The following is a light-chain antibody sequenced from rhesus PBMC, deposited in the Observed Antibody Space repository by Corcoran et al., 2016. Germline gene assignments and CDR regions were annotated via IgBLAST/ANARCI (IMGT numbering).Light chain of an antibody. Sequence: DIQMTQSPSSLSASVGDTVTITCRASQGISRYLNWFQQKPGKAPKLLIYAASSLESGVTSRFSGSGSGTEFTLTISSLQPEDFAAYYCLQRNRYPWTFGQGTKVEIK. CDR2: AAS. CDR1: QGISRY. J-gene: IGKJ1*01. CDR3: LQRNRYPWT. V-gene: IGKV1-28*01.